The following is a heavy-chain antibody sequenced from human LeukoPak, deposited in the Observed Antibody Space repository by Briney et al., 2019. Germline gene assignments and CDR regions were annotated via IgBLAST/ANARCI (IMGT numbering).Heavy chain of an antibody. V-gene: IGHV3-66*01. D-gene: IGHD4-17*01. CDR2: IYSGGST. CDR3: ARDRTTVTRKPDAFDI. CDR1: GFTVSSNY. J-gene: IGHJ3*02. Sequence: PGGSLRLSCAASGFTVSSNYMSWVRQAPGKGLEWVSVIYSGGSTYYADSVKGRFTISRDNSKNTLYLQMNSLRAEDTAVYYCARDRTTVTRKPDAFDIWGQGTMVTVSS.